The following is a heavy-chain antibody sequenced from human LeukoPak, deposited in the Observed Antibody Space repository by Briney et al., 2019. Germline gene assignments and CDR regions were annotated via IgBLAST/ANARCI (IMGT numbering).Heavy chain of an antibody. V-gene: IGHV3-66*01. CDR2: IYSCGST. CDR1: GFAVSDSY. Sequence: GGSLRLSCAASGFAVSDSYMNWVRQAPGKGLEWVSVIYSCGSTYYADSVKGRFTISRDNSKNTLYLQMNRLTAEDTAVYYCARDNGYGSGSFDYWGQGTLVTVSS. J-gene: IGHJ4*02. CDR3: ARDNGYGSGSFDY. D-gene: IGHD3-10*01.